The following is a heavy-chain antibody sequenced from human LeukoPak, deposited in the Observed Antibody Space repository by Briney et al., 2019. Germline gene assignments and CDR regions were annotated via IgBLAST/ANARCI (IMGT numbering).Heavy chain of an antibody. CDR1: GFTVSSSF. J-gene: IGHJ4*02. Sequence: QTGGSLRLSCAASGFTVSSSFMSWVRQAPGTGLQWVSVIYRDGPTYYADSVRGRFTISRDNSKNTLYLQMNSLRVEDTAVYYCARDDRTVVPGTFDNWGQGTLVTVSS. V-gene: IGHV3-53*01. D-gene: IGHD6-13*01. CDR3: ARDDRTVVPGTFDN. CDR2: IYRDGPT.